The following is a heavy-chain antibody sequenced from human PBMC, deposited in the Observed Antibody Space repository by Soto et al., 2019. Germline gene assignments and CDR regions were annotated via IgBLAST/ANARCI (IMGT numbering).Heavy chain of an antibody. CDR2: IYYSGTA. D-gene: IGHD2-2*01. J-gene: IGHJ4*02. CDR1: GGSISSGGYY. Sequence: QVQLQESGPGLVKPSQTLSLTCTVCGGSISSGGYYWSWIRQHPGKGLEWIGYIYYSGTAYYNPSLKSRVTISLDTSKNQFFLKLSSVTAADTAVYYCATYCSSSSRSHFDYWGQGTLVTVSS. V-gene: IGHV4-31*03. CDR3: ATYCSSSSRSHFDY.